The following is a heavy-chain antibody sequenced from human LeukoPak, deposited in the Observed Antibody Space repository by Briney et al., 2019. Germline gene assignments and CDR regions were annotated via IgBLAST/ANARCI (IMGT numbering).Heavy chain of an antibody. J-gene: IGHJ3*02. V-gene: IGHV1-69*05. Sequence: ASVKVSCKASGGTFSSYAISWVRQAPGQGLEWMGGIIPIFGTANYAQKFQGRVTITTDESTSTAYMELSSLRSEDTAVYYCARPRYCSGGSCRYDAFDIWGQGTMVTVSS. CDR1: GGTFSSYA. D-gene: IGHD2-15*01. CDR2: IIPIFGTA. CDR3: ARPRYCSGGSCRYDAFDI.